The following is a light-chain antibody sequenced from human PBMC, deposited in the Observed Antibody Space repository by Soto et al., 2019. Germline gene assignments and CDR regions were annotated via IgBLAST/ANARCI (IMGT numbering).Light chain of an antibody. CDR3: QQYASSPLT. Sequence: EIALTQSPGTLSLSPGERATLSCRASQSVSSSYLAWYQQKPGQAPRLLIYDASSRATGIPDRFSGSGSGTDFTITISRLQPEDFAVYYCQQYASSPLTFGGGTKVELK. CDR1: QSVSSSY. CDR2: DAS. V-gene: IGKV3-20*01. J-gene: IGKJ4*01.